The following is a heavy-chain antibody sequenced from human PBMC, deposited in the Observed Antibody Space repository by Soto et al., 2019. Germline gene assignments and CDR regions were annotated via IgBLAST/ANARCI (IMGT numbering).Heavy chain of an antibody. CDR2: VSSSGSTI. Sequence: GGSMRLSCAASGFTFSTYEMNWVRQAPGKGLEWVSYVSSSGSTIYYADSVKGRLTISRDNARNSLYLQMNSLRAEDTAVYYCAANEQQLAYYFEYRGQGTQVTVSS. D-gene: IGHD6-13*01. CDR1: GFTFSTYE. J-gene: IGHJ4*02. CDR3: AANEQQLAYYFEY. V-gene: IGHV3-48*03.